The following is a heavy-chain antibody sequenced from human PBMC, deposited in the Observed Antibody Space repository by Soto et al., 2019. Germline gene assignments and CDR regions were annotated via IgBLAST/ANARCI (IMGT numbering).Heavy chain of an antibody. CDR3: VLALRGPGCSLSRCYYYDY. CDR2: VYWDKDK. D-gene: IGHD2-15*01. J-gene: IGHJ4*02. Sequence: QITLKESGPTLAKPTQSLTLTCTFSGFSLTTNGVGVGWIRQPPGEAPEWLAIVYWDKDKGYSPPLRNRLTITGDTARNQVVLTITNMDPVDSGTSLCVLALRGPGCSLSRCYYYDYWGQGTLVTVSS. V-gene: IGHV2-5*04. CDR1: GFSLTTNGVG.